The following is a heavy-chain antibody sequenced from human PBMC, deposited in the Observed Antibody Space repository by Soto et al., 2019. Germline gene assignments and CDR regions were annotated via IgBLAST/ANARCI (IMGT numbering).Heavy chain of an antibody. D-gene: IGHD5-18*01. J-gene: IGHJ4*02. CDR3: AKDISTRGYSYGASDY. V-gene: IGHV3-9*01. CDR1: GFTFDDYA. CDR2: ISWNSGSI. Sequence: GGSLRLSCAASGFTFDDYAMHWVRQAPGKGLEWVSGISWNSGSIGYADSVKGRFTISRDNAKNSLYLQMNSLRAEDTALYYCAKDISTRGYSYGASDYWGQGTLVT.